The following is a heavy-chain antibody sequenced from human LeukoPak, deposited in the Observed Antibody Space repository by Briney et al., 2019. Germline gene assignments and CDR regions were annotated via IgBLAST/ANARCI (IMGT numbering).Heavy chain of an antibody. CDR1: GGAISSYY. Sequence: SETLALTCTVSGGAISSYYWSWIRQPPGKGLECIWDIYYSGSTNYNPSLKSRVTISVDTSKNQFSLQLYSLTAADTAVYYCARGSDTIFGVVITDDAFDIWGQGTMVTVSS. D-gene: IGHD3-3*01. J-gene: IGHJ3*02. V-gene: IGHV4-59*01. CDR2: IYYSGST. CDR3: ARGSDTIFGVVITDDAFDI.